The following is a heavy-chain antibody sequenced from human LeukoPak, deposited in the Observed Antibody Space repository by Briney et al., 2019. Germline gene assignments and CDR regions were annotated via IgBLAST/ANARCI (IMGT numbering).Heavy chain of an antibody. D-gene: IGHD1/OR15-1a*01. CDR2: IYTSGST. CDR1: GGFISSYY. V-gene: IGHV4-4*07. CDR3: VRGKNWNNYYFDY. Sequence: SETLSLTCTVSGGFISSYYWSWIRQPAGKGLEWIGRIYTSGSTNYNPSLKSRVTMSVDTSKNQFSLKLSSVTAADTAMYYCVRGKNWNNYYFDYWGQGTLVTVSS. J-gene: IGHJ4*02.